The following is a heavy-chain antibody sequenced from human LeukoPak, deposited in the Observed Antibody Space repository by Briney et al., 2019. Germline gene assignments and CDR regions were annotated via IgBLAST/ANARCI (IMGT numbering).Heavy chain of an antibody. V-gene: IGHV1-2*04. Sequence: ASVKVSCKASGYTFTGYYMHWVRQAPGQGLEWMGWINPNSGGTNYAQKFQGWVTMTRDTSISTAYMELSRLRSDDTAVYYCARDGTVRGKNGCFDYWGQGTLVTVSS. CDR1: GYTFTGYY. CDR2: INPNSGGT. J-gene: IGHJ4*02. D-gene: IGHD3-10*01. CDR3: ARDGTVRGKNGCFDY.